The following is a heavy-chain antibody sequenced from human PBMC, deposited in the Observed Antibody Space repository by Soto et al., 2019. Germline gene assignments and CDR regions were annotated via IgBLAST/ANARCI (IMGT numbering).Heavy chain of an antibody. V-gene: IGHV1-18*03. CDR1: GYTFTRYG. J-gene: IGHJ4*02. CDR2: ISSHNGNT. CDR3: ASGRDDSGGYYYFSDY. Sequence: QVQLVQSGAEVKKPGASVKVSCKASGYTFTRYGISWVRQAPGQGLEWMGWISSHNGNTNYAQNLQGRVTMTTDTSTSTAYMEFRILRSDDLAVYYCASGRDDSGGYYYFSDYWGQGTLVTVYS. D-gene: IGHD3-22*01.